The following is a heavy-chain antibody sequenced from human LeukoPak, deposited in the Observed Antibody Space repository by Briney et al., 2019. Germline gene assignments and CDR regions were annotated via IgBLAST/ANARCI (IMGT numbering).Heavy chain of an antibody. V-gene: IGHV3-43*01. Sequence: GGSLRLSCAASGFTFDDYTMHWVRQAPGKGLGWVSLISSDGGSTFYADSVKGRFTISRDNSKNSLYLQMNSLRTEDTAFYYCAKARREYQLLFYFVSWGQGTLVTVSS. J-gene: IGHJ4*02. CDR3: AKARREYQLLFYFVS. CDR1: GFTFDDYT. CDR2: ISSDGGST. D-gene: IGHD3-10*01.